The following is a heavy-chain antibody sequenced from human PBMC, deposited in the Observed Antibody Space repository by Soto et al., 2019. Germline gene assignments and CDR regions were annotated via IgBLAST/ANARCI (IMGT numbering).Heavy chain of an antibody. CDR3: ASGDYDILTGYRSGGMDV. Sequence: QVQLVQSGAEVKKPGASVKVSCKSSGYTFTGHYIHWVRQAPGQGLEWMGWINPNSGDTNYAQKFQGRVTMTMDTSISPAYMELSRLRSDDTAVYYCASGDYDILTGYRSGGMDVWGQGTTVTVSS. CDR1: GYTFTGHY. CDR2: INPNSGDT. D-gene: IGHD3-9*01. J-gene: IGHJ6*02. V-gene: IGHV1-2*02.